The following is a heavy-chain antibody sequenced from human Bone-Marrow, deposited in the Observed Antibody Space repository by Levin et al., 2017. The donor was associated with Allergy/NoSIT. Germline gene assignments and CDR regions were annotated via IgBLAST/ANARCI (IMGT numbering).Heavy chain of an antibody. CDR1: GGSISNYY. D-gene: IGHD1-26*01. J-gene: IGHJ3*02. V-gene: IGHV4-59*01. CDR2: IYDSGDT. CDR3: ATSVVGASWATLDI. Sequence: PSETLSLTCTVSGGSISNYYWSWIRQPPEKRLEWIGYIYDSGDTNYNPSLKSRVTMSMDTSKNQFSLSLMSVTAADTALYFCATSVVGASWATLDIWGQGTVVTVSS.